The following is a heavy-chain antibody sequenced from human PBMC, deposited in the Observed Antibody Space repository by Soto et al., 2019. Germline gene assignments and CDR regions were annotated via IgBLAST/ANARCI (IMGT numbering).Heavy chain of an antibody. D-gene: IGHD2-15*01. CDR2: IIPIFGTA. CDR1: GGTFSSYA. Sequence: QVQLVQSGAEVKKPGSSVKVSCKASGGTFSSYAISWVRQAPGQGLEWMGGIIPIFGTANYAQKFQGRVTITADKSTSTAYMELSSLRSEDTAVYYCARGYCSGGSCYGARYYYGMDVWGQGTTVTVSS. V-gene: IGHV1-69*06. CDR3: ARGYCSGGSCYGARYYYGMDV. J-gene: IGHJ6*02.